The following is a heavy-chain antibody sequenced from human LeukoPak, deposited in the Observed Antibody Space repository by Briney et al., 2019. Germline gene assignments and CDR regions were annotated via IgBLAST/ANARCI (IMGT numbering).Heavy chain of an antibody. CDR2: INPNSGGT. D-gene: IGHD5-24*01. V-gene: IGHV1-2*02. Sequence: ASVKVSCKASGYTFTGYYMHWVRQAPGQGLEWMGWINPNSGGTNYAQKFQGRVTMTRDTSISTAYMELSRLRSEDTAVYYCARGRHGYHEDAFDIWGQGTMVTVSS. CDR1: GYTFTGYY. CDR3: ARGRHGYHEDAFDI. J-gene: IGHJ3*02.